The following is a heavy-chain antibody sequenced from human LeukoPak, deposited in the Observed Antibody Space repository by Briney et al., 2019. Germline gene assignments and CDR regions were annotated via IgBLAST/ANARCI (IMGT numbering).Heavy chain of an antibody. CDR3: ARVLQQLQRPPYYYYMDV. D-gene: IGHD6-13*01. CDR2: ISWNSGSI. Sequence: GGSLRLSCAASGFTFDDYAMHWVRQAPGKGLEWVSGISWNSGSIGYADSVKGRFTISRDNAKNSLYLQMNSLRAEDTALYHCARVLQQLQRPPYYYYMDVWGKGTTVTVSS. J-gene: IGHJ6*03. V-gene: IGHV3-9*01. CDR1: GFTFDDYA.